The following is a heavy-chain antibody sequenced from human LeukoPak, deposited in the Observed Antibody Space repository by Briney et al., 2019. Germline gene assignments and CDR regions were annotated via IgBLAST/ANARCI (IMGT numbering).Heavy chain of an antibody. Sequence: GEALKISCKGSGYSFTTYWIGWVRQVPGKGLEWMGIINPGDSETRYSPSFQGQVTISADQSISTAHLQWSSLKASDTAMYYCARPRQWHRNDAFDIWGQGTMVTVSS. CDR3: ARPRQWHRNDAFDI. V-gene: IGHV5-51*01. D-gene: IGHD6-19*01. CDR1: GYSFTTYW. J-gene: IGHJ3*02. CDR2: INPGDSET.